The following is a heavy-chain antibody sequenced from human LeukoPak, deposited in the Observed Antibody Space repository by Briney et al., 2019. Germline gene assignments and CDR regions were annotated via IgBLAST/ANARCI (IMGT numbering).Heavy chain of an antibody. CDR3: AKFHMDDSSGYPSNFQH. J-gene: IGHJ1*01. Sequence: GGSLRLSCAASGFTFSDFPMIWVRQAPGKGLEWVSTIFPSSVEIHYADSVKGRFTISRDNSRSTLSLQMDSLRAEDTAVYYCAKFHMDDSSGYPSNFQHWGQGTLVTVSS. CDR1: GFTFSDFP. CDR2: IFPSSVEI. D-gene: IGHD3-22*01. V-gene: IGHV3-23*01.